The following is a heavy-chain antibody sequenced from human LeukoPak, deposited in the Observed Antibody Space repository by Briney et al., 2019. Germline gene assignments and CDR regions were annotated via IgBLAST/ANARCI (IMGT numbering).Heavy chain of an antibody. V-gene: IGHV1-2*02. J-gene: IGHJ4*02. CDR1: GYTFTDYY. CDR2: INPNDGDT. CDR3: ARANFLYCSSTTCLFDY. Sequence: ASVKVSCKASGYTFTDYYMHWVRQAPGQGVEWMGWINPNDGDTNYAQKFQGRVTMTRDTSISTAHMEVSRLRSDDTAVYYCARANFLYCSSTTCLFDYWGQGTLVTVSS. D-gene: IGHD2-2*01.